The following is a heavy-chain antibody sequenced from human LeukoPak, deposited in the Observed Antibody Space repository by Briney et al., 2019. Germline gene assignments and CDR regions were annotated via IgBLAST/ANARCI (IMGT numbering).Heavy chain of an antibody. J-gene: IGHJ4*02. CDR1: GFTFRGYN. CDR3: ARDGFSYGPGAAMGY. D-gene: IGHD5-18*01. V-gene: IGHV3-21*01. CDR2: ISSSSSYI. Sequence: SGGSLRLSCAASGFTFRGYNLNWVRQAPGKGLEWVSGISSSSSYIYYADSVKGRFTISRDNAKNSLYLQMNSLRAVDTAVYYCARDGFSYGPGAAMGYWGQGTLVTVSS.